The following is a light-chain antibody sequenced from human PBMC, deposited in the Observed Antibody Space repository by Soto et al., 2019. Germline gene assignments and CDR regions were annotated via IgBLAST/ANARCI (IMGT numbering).Light chain of an antibody. V-gene: IGKV1-39*01. CDR3: QQSYSTPFT. CDR2: AAS. J-gene: IGKJ3*01. CDR1: QSISSY. Sequence: DIQMTQSPSSLSASVGDSVTITCRASQSISSYLNWYQQKPGKAPKLLIYAASSLQSGVPSRFSGSGSGTEFTLPISSLQPEDFATYYFQQSYSTPFTFGPGNKLDIK.